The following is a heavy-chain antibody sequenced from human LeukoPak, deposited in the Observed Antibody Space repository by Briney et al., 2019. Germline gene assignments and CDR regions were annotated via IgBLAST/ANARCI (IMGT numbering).Heavy chain of an antibody. CDR2: IYYSGST. J-gene: IGHJ4*02. CDR1: GGSISSYY. V-gene: IGHV4-59*01. Sequence: SETLSLTCTVSGGSISSYYWSWIRQPPGKGLEWIGYIYYSGSTNYNPSLKSRVTISVDTSKNQFSLRLISVTAADTAVYYCATLVSGYYRFDHWGQGALVTVSS. D-gene: IGHD3-22*01. CDR3: ATLVSGYYRFDH.